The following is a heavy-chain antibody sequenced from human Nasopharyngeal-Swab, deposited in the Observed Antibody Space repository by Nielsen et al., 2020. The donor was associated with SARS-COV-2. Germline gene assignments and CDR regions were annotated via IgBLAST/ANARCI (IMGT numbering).Heavy chain of an antibody. V-gene: IGHV1-8*01. CDR1: GYTFTSYD. J-gene: IGHJ4*02. CDR2: MNPNRGNI. Sequence: ASVKVSCKASGYTFTSYDINWVRQATGQGLEWMGWMNPNRGNIGYAQKFQGRVTMTRDTSTSTVYMELSSLRSEDTAVYYCARDPRDRYYYDSSGYQTPGFDYWGQGTLVTVSS. D-gene: IGHD3-22*01. CDR3: ARDPRDRYYYDSSGYQTPGFDY.